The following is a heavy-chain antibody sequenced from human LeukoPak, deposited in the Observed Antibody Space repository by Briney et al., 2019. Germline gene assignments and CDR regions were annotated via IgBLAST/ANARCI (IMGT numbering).Heavy chain of an antibody. CDR3: ARDGQSRGGFDP. CDR2: IIPIFGTA. CDR1: GGTFSSYA. Sequence: SVKVSCKASGGTFSSYAISWVRQAPGQGLEWMGRIIPIFGTANYAQKFQGRVTITTDESTSAAYMELSSLRSEDTAVYYCARDGQSRGGFDPWGQGTLVTVSS. V-gene: IGHV1-69*05. J-gene: IGHJ5*02. D-gene: IGHD3-10*01.